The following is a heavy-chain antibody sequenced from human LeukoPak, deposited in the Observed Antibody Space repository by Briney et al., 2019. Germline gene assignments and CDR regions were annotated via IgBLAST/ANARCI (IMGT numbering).Heavy chain of an antibody. CDR1: GYSFTSYW. J-gene: IGHJ4*02. Sequence: GESLKISCKGSGYSFTSYWIGWVRQMPGKGLEWMGIIYPGDSDTRYSPSFQGQVTISADKSISTAYLQWSSLKASDTAMYYCARRFCISTSCYLTPFDYWGQGTLVTVSS. D-gene: IGHD2-2*01. CDR2: IYPGDSDT. CDR3: ARRFCISTSCYLTPFDY. V-gene: IGHV5-51*01.